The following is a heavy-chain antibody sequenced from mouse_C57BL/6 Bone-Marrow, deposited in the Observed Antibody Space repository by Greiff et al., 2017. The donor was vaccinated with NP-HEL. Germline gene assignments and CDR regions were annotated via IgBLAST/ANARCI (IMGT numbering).Heavy chain of an antibody. J-gene: IGHJ4*01. D-gene: IGHD1-1*01. CDR2: ISSGGSYT. Sequence: EVHLVESGGDLVKPGGSLKLSCAASGFTFSSYGMSWVRQTPDKRLEWVATISSGGSYTYYPDSVKGRFTISRDNAKNTLYLQMSSLKSEDTAMYYCARIRELLNYAMDYWGQGTSVTVSS. CDR3: ARIRELLNYAMDY. V-gene: IGHV5-6*01. CDR1: GFTFSSYG.